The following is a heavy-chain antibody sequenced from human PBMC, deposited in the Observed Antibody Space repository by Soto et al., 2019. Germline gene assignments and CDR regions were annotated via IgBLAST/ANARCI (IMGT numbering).Heavy chain of an antibody. CDR1: GFTFSSYA. Sequence: QVQLVESGGGVVQPGRSLRLSCAASGFTFSSYAMHWVRQAPGKGLEWVAVISYDGSNKYYADSVKGRFTISRDNSKNTLYLQMNSLRAEYTAVYYCARAGQWIPLWFDFDRWGRGTLVTVSS. CDR3: ARAGQWIPLWFDFDR. V-gene: IGHV3-30-3*01. D-gene: IGHD5-18*01. CDR2: ISYDGSNK. J-gene: IGHJ2*01.